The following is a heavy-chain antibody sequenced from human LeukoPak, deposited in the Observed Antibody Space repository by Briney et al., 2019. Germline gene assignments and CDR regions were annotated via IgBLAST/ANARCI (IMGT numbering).Heavy chain of an antibody. CDR1: GYTFTGYC. CDR2: INPNSGGT. J-gene: IGHJ4*02. D-gene: IGHD3-9*01. Sequence: ASVKVSCKASGYTFTGYCMHWVRQAPGQGLEWMGWINPNSGGTNYAQKFQGRVTMTRDTSISTAYMELSRLRSDDTAVYYCARAPLRYFDWLPQGSYFDYWGQGTLVTVSS. V-gene: IGHV1-2*02. CDR3: ARAPLRYFDWLPQGSYFDY.